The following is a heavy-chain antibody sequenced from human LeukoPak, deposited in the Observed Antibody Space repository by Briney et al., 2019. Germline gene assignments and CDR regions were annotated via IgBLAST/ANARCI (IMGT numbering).Heavy chain of an antibody. D-gene: IGHD6-13*01. Sequence: ASVKVSCKASGYTFTSYYMHWARQAPGQGLEWMGIINPSGGSTSYAQKFQGRVTMTRDMSTSTVYMELSSLRSEDTAVYYCARDSGIAAAGTQVWGQGTLVTVSS. CDR3: ARDSGIAAAGTQV. CDR2: INPSGGST. J-gene: IGHJ4*02. V-gene: IGHV1-46*01. CDR1: GYTFTSYY.